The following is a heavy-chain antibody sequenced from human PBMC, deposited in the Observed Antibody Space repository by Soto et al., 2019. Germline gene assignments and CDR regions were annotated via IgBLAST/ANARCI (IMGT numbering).Heavy chain of an antibody. Sequence: PGGSRRCSWVACGLTCSNAWMSWFRQAPGKWLECVGRIKSKSEGGTTDCAAPLKGRFTISRDDSKNTQYLQMSSLKTEDTAVYYCTTERGYCRSTRSTGGNYHYGLDSWGKGTTVTIAS. D-gene: IGHD2-2*01. V-gene: IGHV3-15*01. CDR3: TTERGYCRSTRSTGGNYHYGLDS. CDR2: IKSKSEGGTT. CDR1: GLTCSNAW. J-gene: IGHJ6*04.